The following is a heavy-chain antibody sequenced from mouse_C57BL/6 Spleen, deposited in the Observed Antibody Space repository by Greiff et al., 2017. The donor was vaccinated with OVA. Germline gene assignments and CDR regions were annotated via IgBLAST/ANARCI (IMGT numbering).Heavy chain of an antibody. CDR1: GYAFSSSW. D-gene: IGHD1-1*01. J-gene: IGHJ4*01. Sequence: VQLQQSGPELVKPGASVKISCKASGYAFSSSWMNWVKQRPGKGLEWIGRIYPGDGDTNYNGKFKGKATLTADKSSSTAYMQLSSLTSEDSAVYFCARKPYYYGRSLYAMDYWGQGTSVTVSS. CDR3: ARKPYYYGRSLYAMDY. V-gene: IGHV1-82*01. CDR2: IYPGDGDT.